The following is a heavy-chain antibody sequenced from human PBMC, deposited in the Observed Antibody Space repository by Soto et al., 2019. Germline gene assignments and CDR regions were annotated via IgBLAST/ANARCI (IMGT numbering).Heavy chain of an antibody. Sequence: EVQLVESGGGLVQPGGSQRLSCAASGFTFSSYWMHWVRQAPGKGLVWVSRINSDGSTTNYADSVKGRFTISRDIAKNTLYLQRNSLRAADKAVYYCAGAAYGYYFYYYYMDVWGKGTTVTVSS. CDR2: INSDGSTT. V-gene: IGHV3-74*01. CDR1: GFTFSSYW. J-gene: IGHJ6*03. D-gene: IGHD5-12*01. CDR3: AGAAYGYYFYYYYMDV.